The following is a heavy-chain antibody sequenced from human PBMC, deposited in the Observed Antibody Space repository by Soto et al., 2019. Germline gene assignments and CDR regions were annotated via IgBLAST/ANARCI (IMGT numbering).Heavy chain of an antibody. V-gene: IGHV4-30-2*06. Sequence: AEALNCAVSGGSVADGGSCLNLIRQSPGKGLEWIAYIYHSGSTYYNPSLRSRVTISVDRSENQFSLKLSSVTAADTAVYYCVRESAASGPNWFDTWGPGTLVTVSS. J-gene: IGHJ5*02. CDR3: VRESAASGPNWFDT. D-gene: IGHD6-13*01. CDR2: IYHSGST. CDR1: GGSVADGGSC.